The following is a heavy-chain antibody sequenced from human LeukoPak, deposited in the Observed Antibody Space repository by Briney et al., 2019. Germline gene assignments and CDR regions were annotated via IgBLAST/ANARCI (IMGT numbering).Heavy chain of an antibody. J-gene: IGHJ4*02. V-gene: IGHV3-7*01. Sequence: PGGSLRLSCAASGFTFSSYWMSWVRQAPGKGLEWVANIKQDGSEKYYVDSVKGRFTISRDNAKNSLYLQMNSLRAEDTAVYYCARVIVPPHDTYYYDSSGYTDFDYWGQGTLVTVSS. CDR3: ARVIVPPHDTYYYDSSGYTDFDY. CDR1: GFTFSSYW. CDR2: IKQDGSEK. D-gene: IGHD3-22*01.